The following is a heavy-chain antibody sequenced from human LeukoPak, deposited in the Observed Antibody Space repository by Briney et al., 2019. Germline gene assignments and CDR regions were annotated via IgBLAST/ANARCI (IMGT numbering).Heavy chain of an antibody. V-gene: IGHV4-59*01. Sequence: SETLSLTCTVSGGSISSYYWSWIRQPPGKGLEWIGYIYYSGSTNYNPSLKSRVTISVDTSKNQFSLKLSSVTAADTAVYYCARADGYTPNFDYWGQGTLVTVSS. J-gene: IGHJ4*02. CDR2: IYYSGST. D-gene: IGHD5-24*01. CDR1: GGSISSYY. CDR3: ARADGYTPNFDY.